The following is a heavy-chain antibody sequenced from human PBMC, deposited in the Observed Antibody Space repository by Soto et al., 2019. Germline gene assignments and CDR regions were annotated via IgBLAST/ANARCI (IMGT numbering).Heavy chain of an antibody. CDR2: IQYSGYS. J-gene: IGHJ6*02. CDR1: GASITNYY. CDR3: ARHGFGSLHGLVDV. D-gene: IGHD3-10*01. V-gene: IGHV4-59*08. Sequence: QVQLQESGPGLVKPSETLSLTCTVSGASITNYYCSWFRQPPGKGLEWIGYIQYSGYSAYNLSLKRRVTMSMDTSKTQFSLMRESVTATDTAVYYCARHGFGSLHGLVDVWGQGTTVIVSS.